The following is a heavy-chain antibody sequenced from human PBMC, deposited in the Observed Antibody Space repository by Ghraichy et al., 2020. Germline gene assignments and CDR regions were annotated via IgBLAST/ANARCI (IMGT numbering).Heavy chain of an antibody. Sequence: GGSLRLSCAASGFTFSSYDMSWVRQAPGKGLEWVSAISGSGGSTYYADSVRCRVTICRDKSKNTLYLQMNSLRDEDTAVYYWAKFGCDSSCWERTYYYCYAIDVSGQGSTVIFPS. CDR1: GFTFSSYD. D-gene: IGHD6-19*01. CDR2: ISGSGGST. J-gene: IGHJ6*02. CDR3: AKFGCDSSCWERTYYYCYAIDV. V-gene: IGHV3-23*01.